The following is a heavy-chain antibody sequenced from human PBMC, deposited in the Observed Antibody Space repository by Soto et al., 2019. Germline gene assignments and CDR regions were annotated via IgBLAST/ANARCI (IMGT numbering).Heavy chain of an antibody. D-gene: IGHD1-1*01. V-gene: IGHV3-33*05. J-gene: IGHJ6*02. CDR1: GFIFSGYG. Sequence: QLVESGGGVVQPGRSLRLSCSASGFIFSGYGMHWVRQAPGKGLEWVAVISYDESKTYYGDSVKGRFTISRDNSXNTVFLXXXXXXXEDTXVXYXARXRGMGSYFFAMDVWGQGTTVTVSS. CDR2: ISYDESKT. CDR3: ARXRGMGSYFFAMDV.